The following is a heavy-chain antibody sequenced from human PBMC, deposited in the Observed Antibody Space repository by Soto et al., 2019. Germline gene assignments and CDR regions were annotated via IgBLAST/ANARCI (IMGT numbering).Heavy chain of an antibody. J-gene: IGHJ6*02. CDR1: GGTFSSYA. Sequence: QVQLVQSGAEVKKPGSSVKVSCKASGGTFSSYAISWVRQAPGQGLEWMRGIIPIFGTANYAQKFQGRVTITADESTSTAYMELSSLRSEDTAVYYCARHPPFPLVVAASYGMDVWGQGTTVTVSS. D-gene: IGHD2-15*01. CDR3: ARHPPFPLVVAASYGMDV. V-gene: IGHV1-69*01. CDR2: IIPIFGTA.